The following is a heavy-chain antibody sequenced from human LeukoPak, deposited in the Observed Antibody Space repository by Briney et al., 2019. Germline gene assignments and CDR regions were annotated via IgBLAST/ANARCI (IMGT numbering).Heavy chain of an antibody. CDR3: ARAWRYSSGWYDN. CDR1: EFTFSSYW. D-gene: IGHD6-19*01. CDR2: IRQDGSEK. Sequence: GGSLRLSCAASEFTFSSYWMSWVRQAPGKGLEWVANIRQDGSEKYYVDSVKGRFTISRDNAENSLYLQMNSLRAEDTAVYYCARAWRYSSGWYDNWGQGTLVTVSS. V-gene: IGHV3-7*05. J-gene: IGHJ5*02.